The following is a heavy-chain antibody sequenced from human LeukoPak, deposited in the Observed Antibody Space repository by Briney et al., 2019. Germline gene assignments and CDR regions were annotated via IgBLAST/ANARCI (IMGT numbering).Heavy chain of an antibody. J-gene: IGHJ4*02. CDR2: IGTSGANT. D-gene: IGHD2-21*01. V-gene: IGHV3-23*01. CDR3: AKKSGDHFHFDF. CDR1: GFTFNNYG. Sequence: PGGSLRLSCAASGFTFNNYGMGWVRQTPGKGLEWVATIGTSGANTYHADSVKGRFTISRDNSKSTLYLQTNSLRAEDTAVYHCAKKSGDHFHFDFWGQGTLATVSS.